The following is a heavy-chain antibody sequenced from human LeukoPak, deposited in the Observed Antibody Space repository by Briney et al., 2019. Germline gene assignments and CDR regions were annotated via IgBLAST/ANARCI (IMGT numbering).Heavy chain of an antibody. CDR3: ARLTRAGGVSIMYHYFDL. CDR1: GGSISNHY. D-gene: IGHD2-8*02. V-gene: IGHV4-59*11. Sequence: SETLSLTCSVSGGSISNHYWSWIRQPPGRGLEWIAYIYYSGDTNYNPSLQSRATISLDTSENQFSLKVSSVTATDTAVYYCARLTRAGGVSIMYHYFDLWGRGTLVTVSS. J-gene: IGHJ2*01. CDR2: IYYSGDT.